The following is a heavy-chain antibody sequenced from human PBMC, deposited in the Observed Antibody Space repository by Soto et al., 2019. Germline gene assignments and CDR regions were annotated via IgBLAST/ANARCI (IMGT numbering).Heavy chain of an antibody. Sequence: QVQLVQSGAEVKKPGSSVKVSCKASGGTFSSYAISWVRQAPGQGLEWMGGIIPIFGTANYAQKFQGRVTITADESTSTAYMELSSLRSEDMAVYYCAREDPHGVTTSDYYGMDVWGQGTTVTVSS. CDR2: IIPIFGTA. CDR1: GGTFSSYA. CDR3: AREDPHGVTTSDYYGMDV. J-gene: IGHJ6*02. D-gene: IGHD1-1*01. V-gene: IGHV1-69*01.